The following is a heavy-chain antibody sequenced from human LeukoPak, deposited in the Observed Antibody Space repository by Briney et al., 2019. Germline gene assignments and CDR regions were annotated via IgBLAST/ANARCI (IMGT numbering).Heavy chain of an antibody. CDR3: ARGDYDILTGYPRSP. CDR1: GFTFSSYA. J-gene: IGHJ3*01. Sequence: PGGSLRLSCAASGFTFSSYAMSWVRQAPGKGLEWVSAISGSGGSTYYADSVKGRFTISRDNAKNSLYLQMNSLRAEDTAVYYCARGDYDILTGYPRSPWGQGTMVTVSS. V-gene: IGHV3-23*01. D-gene: IGHD3-9*01. CDR2: ISGSGGST.